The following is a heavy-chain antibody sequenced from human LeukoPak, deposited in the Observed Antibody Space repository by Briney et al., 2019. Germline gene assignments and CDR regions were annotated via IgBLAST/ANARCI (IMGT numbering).Heavy chain of an antibody. V-gene: IGHV3-74*01. D-gene: IGHD4-23*01. CDR1: GFTFSNYW. J-gene: IGHJ5*01. Sequence: GGSLRLSCAASGFTFSNYWMHWVRQAPGKGLVWVSRINSDGSGTTYADSVRGRFTISRDNAKNTLYLQVNSLRAEDTAVYYCARTEGTVAYDSWGQGALVTVSS. CDR3: ARTEGTVAYDS. CDR2: INSDGSGT.